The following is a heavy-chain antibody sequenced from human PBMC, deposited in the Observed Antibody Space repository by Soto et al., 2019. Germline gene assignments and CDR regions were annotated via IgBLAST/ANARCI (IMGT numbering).Heavy chain of an antibody. CDR2: IYPSDSDT. V-gene: IGHV5-51*01. J-gene: IGHJ4*02. CDR1: GSNFAGYW. D-gene: IGHD3-3*01. Sequence: GESLKISCKGSGSNFAGYWIAWVRQMPGKGLELMGLIYPSDSDTRYRPSFQGQVTISADKSISSAYLQWSSLRASDTAMYYCARGGVSTRTFDYWGQGTPVTVSS. CDR3: ARGGVSTRTFDY.